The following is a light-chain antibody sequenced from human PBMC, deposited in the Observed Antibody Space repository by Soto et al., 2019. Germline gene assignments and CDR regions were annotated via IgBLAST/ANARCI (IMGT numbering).Light chain of an antibody. CDR2: EVS. J-gene: IGLJ2*01. Sequence: QSALTQPASVSGSPGQSITISCTGTSSDVGGYNHVSWYQQHPGKAPKLMIYEVSNRPSGVSYRFSGSKSGNTASLTIAGLQAEDEADYYCSSYTGSSTVFGGGTKVTVL. CDR1: SSDVGGYNH. CDR3: SSYTGSSTV. V-gene: IGLV2-14*01.